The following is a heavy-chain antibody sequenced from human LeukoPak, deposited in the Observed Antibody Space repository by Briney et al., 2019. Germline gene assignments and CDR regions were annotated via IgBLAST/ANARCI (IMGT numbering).Heavy chain of an antibody. CDR1: GFTFSKFG. CDR2: IWYDGSNE. V-gene: IGHV3-33*06. D-gene: IGHD3-16*01. Sequence: GRSLRLSCAASGFTFSKFGMHWVRQAPGKGLEWVAVIWYDGSNEYYADSVKGRFTVSRDNSKNTVFLQLNSLRVEDTAMYHCAKDHPHSAYTGVQTGLFEIWGHGTMVTVSS. J-gene: IGHJ3*02. CDR3: AKDHPHSAYTGVQTGLFEI.